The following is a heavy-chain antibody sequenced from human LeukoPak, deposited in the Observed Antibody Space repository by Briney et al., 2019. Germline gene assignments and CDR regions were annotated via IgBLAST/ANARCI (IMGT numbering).Heavy chain of an antibody. J-gene: IGHJ3*02. CDR3: ARGGGTVSPFDI. D-gene: IGHD4-17*01. V-gene: IGHV4-34*01. Sequence: PSETLSLTCAVYGGSFSGYYWSWIRQPPGKGLEWIGEINHSGSTNYNPSLKSRVTISVDTSKNQFSLKLSSVTAADTAVYYCARGGGTVSPFDIWGQGTMVTVSS. CDR2: INHSGST. CDR1: GGSFSGYY.